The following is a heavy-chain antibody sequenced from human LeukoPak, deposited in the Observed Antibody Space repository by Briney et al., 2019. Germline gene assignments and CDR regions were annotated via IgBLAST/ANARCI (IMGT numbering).Heavy chain of an antibody. V-gene: IGHV3-30*05. Sequence: GGSLRLSCAASGFNFIDYSMNWVRQAPGKGLEWVAVISYDGSNKYYADSVKGRFTISRDNSKNTLYLQLNSLRAEDTAVYYCGREPGGWGGGFDIWGQGTMVTVSS. CDR3: GREPGGWGGGFDI. J-gene: IGHJ3*02. D-gene: IGHD3-16*01. CDR2: ISYDGSNK. CDR1: GFNFIDYS.